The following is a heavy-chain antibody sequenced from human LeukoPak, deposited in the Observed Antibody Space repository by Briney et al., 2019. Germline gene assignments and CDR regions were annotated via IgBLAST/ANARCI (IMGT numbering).Heavy chain of an antibody. Sequence: WETLSLTCTVSGGPISLYYWSGIRQPAGKGLECIVRIYTSGSTNYNASLKSRVSMSVDTSKNQFSLKLSSVTAADTAVFYCARENSGSYREFDYWGQGTLVTVSS. CDR3: ARENSGSYREFDY. D-gene: IGHD1-26*01. J-gene: IGHJ4*02. CDR1: GGPISLYY. CDR2: IYTSGST. V-gene: IGHV4-4*07.